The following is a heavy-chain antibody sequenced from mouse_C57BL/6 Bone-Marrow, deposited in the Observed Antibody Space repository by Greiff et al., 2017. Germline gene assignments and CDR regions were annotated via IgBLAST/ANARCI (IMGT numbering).Heavy chain of an antibody. CDR2: INPYNGGT. J-gene: IGHJ4*01. Sequence: EVKLQQSGPVLVKPGASVKMSCKASGYTFTDYYMNWVKQSHGKSLEWIGVINPYNGGTSYNQKFKGKATLTVDKSSSTAYMELNSLTSEDSAVYYCAPYYGSSYRYYAMDYWGQGTSVTVSS. D-gene: IGHD1-1*01. V-gene: IGHV1-19*01. CDR3: APYYGSSYRYYAMDY. CDR1: GYTFTDYY.